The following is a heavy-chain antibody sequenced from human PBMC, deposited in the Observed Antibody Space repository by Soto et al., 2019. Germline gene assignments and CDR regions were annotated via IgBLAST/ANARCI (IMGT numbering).Heavy chain of an antibody. Sequence: SLRLSCAVSGFSVSNTYMSWVRQAPGKGLEWVASVKEDGSELYYLHSVRGRFSMTRDSAGNALHLTMNYLSAEDTGVYFCARDIGFDYVNWGQGIPVTVSS. CDR1: GFSVSNTY. V-gene: IGHV3-7*01. CDR3: ARDIGFDYVN. CDR2: VKEDGSEL. D-gene: IGHD3-16*01. J-gene: IGHJ4*02.